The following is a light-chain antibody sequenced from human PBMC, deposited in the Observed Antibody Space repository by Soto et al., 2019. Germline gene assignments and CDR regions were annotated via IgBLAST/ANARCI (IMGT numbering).Light chain of an antibody. CDR2: DTS. V-gene: IGKV3-11*01. CDR3: QQRGSWPPT. CDR1: QSVSRN. J-gene: IGKJ5*01. Sequence: EIVMTQSPANLSVSSGERANLSRRASQSVSRNLAWYQQKPGRAPRLLIHDTSNRATGVPARFSGSGSGTDFTLTISSLEPEDFGVYYCQQRGSWPPTFGQGTRLEIK.